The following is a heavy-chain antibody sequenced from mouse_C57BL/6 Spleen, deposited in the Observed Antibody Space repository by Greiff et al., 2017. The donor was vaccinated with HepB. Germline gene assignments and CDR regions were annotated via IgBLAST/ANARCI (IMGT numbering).Heavy chain of an antibody. CDR1: SDYY. J-gene: IGHJ4*01. Sequence: SDYYMYWVRQTPEKRLEWAAYISNGGGSTYYPDTVKGRFTISRDKAKNTLYLQMSRLKSEDTAMYYCARHYYGRDLYAMDYWGQGTSVTVSS. CDR2: ISNGGGST. V-gene: IGHV5-12*01. D-gene: IGHD1-1*02. CDR3: ARHYYGRDLYAMDY.